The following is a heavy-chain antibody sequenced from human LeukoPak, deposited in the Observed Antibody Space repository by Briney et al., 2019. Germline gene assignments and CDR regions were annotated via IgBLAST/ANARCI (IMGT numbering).Heavy chain of an antibody. V-gene: IGHV3-7*03. J-gene: IGHJ1*01. CDR2: IKQDGSEK. CDR1: GFTFSSYW. D-gene: IGHD2-2*01. CDR3: ARVGTPPVVPAAYALSFQH. Sequence: GGSLRLSCAASGFTFSSYWMSWVRQAPGKGLEWVANIKQDGSEKYYVDSVKGRFTISRDNAKNSLYLQMNSLRAEDTAVYYCARVGTPPVVPAAYALSFQHWGQGTLVTVSS.